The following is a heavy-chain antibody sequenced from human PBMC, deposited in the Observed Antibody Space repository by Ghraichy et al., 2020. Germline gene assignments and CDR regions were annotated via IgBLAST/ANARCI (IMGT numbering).Heavy chain of an antibody. J-gene: IGHJ4*02. CDR3: AKGGGSYLGY. CDR1: GFTFSNYA. CDR2: ISGSGGST. D-gene: IGHD1-26*01. Sequence: GGSLRLSCAASGFTFSNYAMSWVRQAPGKGLEWVSSISGSGGSTFYADSVKGRFTISRDNSKNTLYLQMNSLRVEDTAVYYCAKGGGSYLGYWGQGTLVTVSS. V-gene: IGHV3-23*01.